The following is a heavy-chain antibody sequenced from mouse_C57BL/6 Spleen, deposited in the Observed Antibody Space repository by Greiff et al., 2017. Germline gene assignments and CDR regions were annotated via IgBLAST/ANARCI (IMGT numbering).Heavy chain of an antibody. J-gene: IGHJ1*03. CDR3: ARRPFYYGSSHWYFDV. CDR2: IYWDDDK. Sequence: QVTLKVSGPGILQSSQTLSLTCSFSGLSLSTSGMGVSWIRQPSGKGLEWLAHIYWDDDKRYNPSLKSRLTISKDTSRNQVFLKITSVDTADTATYYCARRPFYYGSSHWYFDVWGTGTTVTVSS. D-gene: IGHD1-1*01. CDR1: GLSLSTSGMG. V-gene: IGHV8-12*01.